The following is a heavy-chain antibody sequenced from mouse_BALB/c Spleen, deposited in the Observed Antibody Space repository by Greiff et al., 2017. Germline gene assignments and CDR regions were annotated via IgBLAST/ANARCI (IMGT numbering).Heavy chain of an antibody. V-gene: IGHV5-4*02. CDR3: ARGKRNYYAMDY. CDR1: GFTFSDYY. CDR2: ISDGGSYT. J-gene: IGHJ4*01. Sequence: EVKLVESGGGLVKPGGSLKLSCAASGFTFSDYYMYWVRQTPEKRLEWVATISDGGSYTYYPDSVKGRFTISRDNAKNNLYLQMSSLKSEDTAMYCCARGKRNYYAMDYWGQGTSVTVSS.